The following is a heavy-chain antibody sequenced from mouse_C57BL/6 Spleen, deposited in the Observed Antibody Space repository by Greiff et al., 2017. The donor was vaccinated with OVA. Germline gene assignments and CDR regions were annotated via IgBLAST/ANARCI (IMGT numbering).Heavy chain of an antibody. CDR2: INPSSGYT. V-gene: IGHV1-7*01. Sequence: QVQLQQSGAELAKPGASVTLSCKASGYTFTSYWMHWVKQRPGQGLEWIGYINPSSGYTKYNQKFKDKATLTADKSSSTAYMQLSSQTYEDSAVYYCARGDSNYYFDYWGQGTTLTVSS. D-gene: IGHD2-5*01. J-gene: IGHJ2*01. CDR1: GYTFTSYW. CDR3: ARGDSNYYFDY.